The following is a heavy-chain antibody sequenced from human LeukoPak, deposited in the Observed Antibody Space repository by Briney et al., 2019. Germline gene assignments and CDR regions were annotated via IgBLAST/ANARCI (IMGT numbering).Heavy chain of an antibody. J-gene: IGHJ4*02. CDR3: ARGLGHYFLGFDY. CDR2: INPNSGGT. CDR1: GYTFTSYY. D-gene: IGHD3-10*01. Sequence: GASVKVSCKASGYTFTSYYMHWVRQAPGQGLEWMGWINPNSGGTNYAQKFQGWVTMTRDTSISTAYMELSRLRSDDTAVYYCARGLGHYFLGFDYWGQGTLVTVSS. V-gene: IGHV1-2*04.